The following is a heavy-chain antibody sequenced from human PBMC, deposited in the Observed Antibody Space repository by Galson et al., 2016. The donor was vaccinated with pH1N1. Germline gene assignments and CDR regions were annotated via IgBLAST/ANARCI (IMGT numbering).Heavy chain of an antibody. CDR1: GYTFTSYA. CDR2: INTGSGYT. J-gene: IGHJ4*02. Sequence: SVKVSCKASGYTFTSYAIHWVRQAPGQRLEWMGWINTGSGYTKYSQKFHDRITITTDTSASTVYLELSSLRSEDTAVYYCGRDGLTMITFGVPGNYFDYWGQGTLVTVSS. V-gene: IGHV1-3*04. D-gene: IGHD3-16*01. CDR3: GRDGLTMITFGVPGNYFDY.